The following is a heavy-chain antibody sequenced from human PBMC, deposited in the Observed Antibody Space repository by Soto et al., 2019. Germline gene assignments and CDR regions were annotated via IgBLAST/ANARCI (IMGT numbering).Heavy chain of an antibody. V-gene: IGHV4-39*01. Sequence: SETLSLTCAVSGGSISSGGYYWGWIRQPPGKGLEWIGTIYYSGSTYYNPSLKSRVTISVDTSKNQFSLKVSSVTAADTAVYYCARLEQWLIRYFDYWGQGTLVTVPS. CDR2: IYYSGST. D-gene: IGHD6-19*01. J-gene: IGHJ4*02. CDR1: GGSISSGGYY. CDR3: ARLEQWLIRYFDY.